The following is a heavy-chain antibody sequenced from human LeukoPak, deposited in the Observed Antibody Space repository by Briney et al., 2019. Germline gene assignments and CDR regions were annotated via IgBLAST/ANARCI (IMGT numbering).Heavy chain of an antibody. J-gene: IGHJ4*01. V-gene: IGHV3-48*01. CDR2: IGISGNTI. CDR3: ARDQWLDY. Sequence: GWSLRLSTAASEFTVSGYIMNWVRQAPGKGLEWVSFIGISGNTIYYADSVKGRFTVSRDNAKNSLYLQMNSLRAEDTAVYYCARDQWLDYWGQGTFVTVSS. D-gene: IGHD6-19*01. CDR1: EFTVSGYI.